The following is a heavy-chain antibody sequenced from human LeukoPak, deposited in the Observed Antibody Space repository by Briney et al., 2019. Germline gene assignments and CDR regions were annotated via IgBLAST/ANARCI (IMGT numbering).Heavy chain of an antibody. CDR1: GFTFSSYA. CDR3: ARDGRYYDYVWGNDLGYYYYYMDV. CDR2: ISYDGSNK. J-gene: IGHJ6*03. D-gene: IGHD3-16*01. V-gene: IGHV3-30*04. Sequence: GGSLRLSCAASGFTFSSYAMHWVRQAPGKGLEWVAVISYDGSNKYYADSVKGRFTISRDNSKNTLYLQMNSLRAEDTAVYYCARDGRYYDYVWGNDLGYYYYYMDVWGKGTTVTVSS.